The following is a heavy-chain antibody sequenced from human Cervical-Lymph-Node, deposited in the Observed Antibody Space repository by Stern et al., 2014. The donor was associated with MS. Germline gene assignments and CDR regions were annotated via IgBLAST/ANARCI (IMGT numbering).Heavy chain of an antibody. CDR2: VVVGSGNT. D-gene: IGHD3-22*01. CDR1: GFTFTSSA. CDR3: AAEPMYYSDSVGAFDI. Sequence: QLEESGPEVKKPGTSVKVSCKASGFTFTSSAVQWVRQARGQRLEWIGWVVVGSGNTNYAQKVQERVTITRDMSTSTAYMELSSLRSEDTAVYYCAAEPMYYSDSVGAFDIWGQGTMVTVSS. J-gene: IGHJ3*02. V-gene: IGHV1-58*01.